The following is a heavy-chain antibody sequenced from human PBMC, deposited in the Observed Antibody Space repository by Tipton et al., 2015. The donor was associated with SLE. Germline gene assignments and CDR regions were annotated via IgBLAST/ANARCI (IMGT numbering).Heavy chain of an antibody. D-gene: IGHD6-19*01. Sequence: TLSLTCTVSGGSIIGGGYYWSWIRQHPGKGLEWIGYIYYSGSTNYNPSLKSRVTISVDPSENHVSQKLSPVTATDAAVYYCARSDSAIAVAGQAFDIWGQETMVTVSS. CDR3: ARSDSAIAVAGQAFDI. J-gene: IGHJ3*02. CDR2: IYYSGST. CDR1: GGSIIGGGYY. V-gene: IGHV4-61*08.